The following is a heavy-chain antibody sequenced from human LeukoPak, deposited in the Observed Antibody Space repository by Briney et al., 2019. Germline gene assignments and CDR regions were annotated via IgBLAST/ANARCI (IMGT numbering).Heavy chain of an antibody. J-gene: IGHJ4*02. D-gene: IGHD5-24*01. V-gene: IGHV3-9*01. Sequence: PGGSLRLSCAASGFTFDDYAMHWVRQAPGKGLEWVSGISWNSGSIGYADSVKGRFTISRDNAKNSLYLQMNSLRAEDTAVYYCARASEARGEWLQLGFDYWGQGTLVTVSS. CDR3: ARASEARGEWLQLGFDY. CDR2: ISWNSGSI. CDR1: GFTFDDYA.